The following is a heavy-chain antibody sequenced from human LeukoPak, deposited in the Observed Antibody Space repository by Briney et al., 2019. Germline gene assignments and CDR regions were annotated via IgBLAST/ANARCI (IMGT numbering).Heavy chain of an antibody. CDR1: GGSFSGYY. D-gene: IGHD3-9*01. J-gene: IGHJ4*02. CDR2: INHSGST. V-gene: IGHV4-34*01. Sequence: SETLSLTCAVYGGSFSGYYWSWIRQPPGKGLEWIGEINHSGSTNYNPSLKSRVTISVDTSKNQFSLKLSSVTAADTAVYYCASAYDISTGLDYWGQGTLVTVSS. CDR3: ASAYDISTGLDY.